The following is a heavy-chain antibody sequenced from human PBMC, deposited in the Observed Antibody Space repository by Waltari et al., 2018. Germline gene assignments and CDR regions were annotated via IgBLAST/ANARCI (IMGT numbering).Heavy chain of an antibody. V-gene: IGHV1-3*01. CDR1: GYTFTSYT. Sequence: QVQLVQSGAEVKKPGASVKVSCKASGYTFTSYTMHWVRQAPGQRLEWMGWINAGNGNKKYSQKFQGRVTITRDTSASTAYMELSSLRSEETAVYYCAREGFDYWGQGTLVTVSS. CDR3: AREGFDY. J-gene: IGHJ4*02. CDR2: INAGNGNK.